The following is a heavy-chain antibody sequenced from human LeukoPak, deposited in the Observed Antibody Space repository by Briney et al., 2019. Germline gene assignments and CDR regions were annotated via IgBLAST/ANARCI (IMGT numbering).Heavy chain of an antibody. Sequence: PGGSLRLSCAASGFTFSKYGMHWVRQAPGKGLEWVAVISYDGSNKYYADSVKGRFTISRDNSKNTLYLQMNSLRAEDTAEYYCAKDNYSSGWYRLSVAFDYWGQGTLVTVSS. J-gene: IGHJ4*02. D-gene: IGHD6-19*01. V-gene: IGHV3-30*18. CDR1: GFTFSKYG. CDR3: AKDNYSSGWYRLSVAFDY. CDR2: ISYDGSNK.